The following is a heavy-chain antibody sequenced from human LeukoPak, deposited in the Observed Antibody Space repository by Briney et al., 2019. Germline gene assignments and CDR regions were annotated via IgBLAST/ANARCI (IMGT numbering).Heavy chain of an antibody. CDR3: AVDIVVVPAANPIDY. CDR2: ISSSGSTI. V-gene: IGHV3-48*03. CDR1: GFTFSSYE. J-gene: IGHJ4*02. Sequence: PGGSLRLSCAASGFTFSSYEMNWVRQAPGKGLEWVSYISSSGSTIYYADSVKGRFTISRDNAKNSLYLQMNSLRAEDTAVYYCAVDIVVVPAANPIDYWGQGTLVTVSS. D-gene: IGHD2-2*01.